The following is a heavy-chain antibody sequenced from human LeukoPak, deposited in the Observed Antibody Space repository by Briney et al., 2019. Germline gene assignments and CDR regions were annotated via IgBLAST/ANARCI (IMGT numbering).Heavy chain of an antibody. Sequence: SETLSLTCTVSGGSISSSSYYWGWIRQPPGKGLEWIGSIYYSGSTYYNPSLKSRVTISVDTSKNQFSLKLSSVTAADTAVYYCARLEGQQLVLTTFDPWGQGTLVTVSS. J-gene: IGHJ5*02. D-gene: IGHD6-13*01. CDR3: ARLEGQQLVLTTFDP. V-gene: IGHV4-39*07. CDR2: IYYSGST. CDR1: GGSISSSSYY.